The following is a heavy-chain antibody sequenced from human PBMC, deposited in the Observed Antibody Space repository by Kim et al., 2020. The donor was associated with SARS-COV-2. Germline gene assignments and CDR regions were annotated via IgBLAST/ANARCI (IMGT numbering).Heavy chain of an antibody. Sequence: GGSLRLSCAASGFTFSSYAMNWVRQAPGKGLEWVSLITSSGSTTYYADSVKGRFTISRDNSKNTLYLQMNSLRAEDTAIYYCAKKTVAAPLNNYFAYWGQGTLVTVSS. J-gene: IGHJ4*02. CDR2: ITSSGSTT. V-gene: IGHV3-23*01. D-gene: IGHD6-13*01. CDR3: AKKTVAAPLNNYFAY. CDR1: GFTFSSYA.